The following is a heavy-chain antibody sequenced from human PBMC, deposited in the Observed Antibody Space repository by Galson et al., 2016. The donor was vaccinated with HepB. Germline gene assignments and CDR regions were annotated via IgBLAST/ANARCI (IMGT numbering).Heavy chain of an antibody. CDR1: GFTFSSYG. CDR3: ARGQWPALNYIDV. J-gene: IGHJ6*03. Sequence: SLRLSCAASGFTFSSYGMHWVRQAPGKGLEWAAVIWYDGSNTYYADSVKGRFTIARDNSKNTPYMQMSSLRAEDTAVYYCARGQWPALNYIDVWGKGTTVTVSS. D-gene: IGHD6-19*01. V-gene: IGHV3-33*08. CDR2: IWYDGSNT.